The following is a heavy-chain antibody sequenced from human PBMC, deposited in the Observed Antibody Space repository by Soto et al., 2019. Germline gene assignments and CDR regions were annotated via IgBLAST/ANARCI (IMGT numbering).Heavy chain of an antibody. J-gene: IGHJ6*02. CDR1: GFTFSNAW. Sequence: EVQLVESGGGLVKPGGSLRLSCAASGFTFSNAWMNWVRQAPGKGLEWVGRIKSKTDGGTTDYAAPVKGRFTISRDDSKNTLYLQMNSLKTEDTAVYYCTRERLGNRFINLSKIVVVPAAIIPDNYGMDVWGQGTTVTVSS. V-gene: IGHV3-15*07. CDR3: TRERLGNRFINLSKIVVVPAAIIPDNYGMDV. D-gene: IGHD2-2*01. CDR2: IKSKTDGGTT.